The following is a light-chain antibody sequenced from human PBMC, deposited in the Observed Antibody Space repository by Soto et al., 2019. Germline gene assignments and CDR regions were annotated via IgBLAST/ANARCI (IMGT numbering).Light chain of an antibody. CDR3: QTWVTGIHI. CDR2: LNSDGSH. Sequence: QLVLTQSPSASACLRASVKLTCTLSSGHSNYAIAWHQQQPEKGPRFLMKLNSDGSHSKGDGIPDRFSGSSSGAERYLTISTLQSEDEADYYCQTWVTGIHIFGGGTKVTVL. V-gene: IGLV4-69*01. J-gene: IGLJ2*01. CDR1: SGHSNYA.